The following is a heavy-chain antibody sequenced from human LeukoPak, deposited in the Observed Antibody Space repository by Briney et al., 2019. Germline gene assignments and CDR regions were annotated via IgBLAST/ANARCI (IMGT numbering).Heavy chain of an antibody. CDR1: GGSISSYY. CDR2: IYYSGST. V-gene: IGHV4-59*08. D-gene: IGHD2-15*01. CDR3: AREDRYCSGGSCYS. Sequence: PSETLSLTCTVSGGSISSYYWSWIRQPPGKGLGWIGYIYYSGSTNYNPSLKSRVTISVDTSKNQFSLKLSSVTAADTAVYYCAREDRYCSGGSCYSWGQGTLVTVSS. J-gene: IGHJ4*02.